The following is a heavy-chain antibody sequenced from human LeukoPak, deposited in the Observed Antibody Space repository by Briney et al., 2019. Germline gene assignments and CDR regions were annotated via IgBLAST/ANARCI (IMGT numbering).Heavy chain of an antibody. J-gene: IGHJ4*02. CDR1: GFTVSSNY. Sequence: GGSLRLSCVASGFTVSSNYMSWVRQAPGKGLEWVSAIFSGGSTFYADSVTGRFTISRDNSKNTVYLEMNSLRAEDTAVYYCARLKGYSSSWYEDYWGQGTLVTVSS. D-gene: IGHD6-13*01. CDR2: IFSGGST. V-gene: IGHV3-53*01. CDR3: ARLKGYSSSWYEDY.